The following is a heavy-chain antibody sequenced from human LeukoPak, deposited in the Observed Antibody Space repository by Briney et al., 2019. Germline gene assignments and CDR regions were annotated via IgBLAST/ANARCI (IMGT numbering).Heavy chain of an antibody. CDR1: AFTFSDYS. CDR3: ARDRLTIGSYFFDY. CDR2: ISGRSSTI. J-gene: IGHJ4*02. V-gene: IGHV3-48*01. D-gene: IGHD1-26*01. Sequence: PGGSLRLSSAASAFTFSDYSMNWVRQAPGKGLEWISYISGRSSTIYYADSVRGRFTISRDNAKNSMYLQMNSLRAEDTAVYYSARDRLTIGSYFFDYWGQGTLVTVSS.